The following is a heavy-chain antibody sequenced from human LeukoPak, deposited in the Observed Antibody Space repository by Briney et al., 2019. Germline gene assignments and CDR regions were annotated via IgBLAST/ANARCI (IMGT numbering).Heavy chain of an antibody. Sequence: GSLRLSCAASGFRFSSYDMNWVRQAPGKGLEWVSSISSSSSYIYYADSVKGRFAISRDNAKNSLYLQMNSLRAEDTAVYYCAKQGEESRYDSSDYIDYWGQGTLITVSS. J-gene: IGHJ4*02. CDR2: ISSSSSYI. CDR3: AKQGEESRYDSSDYIDY. D-gene: IGHD3-22*01. CDR1: GFRFSSYD. V-gene: IGHV3-21*01.